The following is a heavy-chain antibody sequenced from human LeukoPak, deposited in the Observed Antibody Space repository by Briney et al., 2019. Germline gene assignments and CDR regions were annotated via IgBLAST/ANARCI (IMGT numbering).Heavy chain of an antibody. J-gene: IGHJ4*02. D-gene: IGHD4-17*01. Sequence: PSETLSLTCTVSGGSLCSYYWSWIRQPPGKGLEWIGYIYHSGSTYYNPSLKSRVTISVDRSKNQFSLKLSSVTAADTAVYYCARGAPTVDYWGQGTLVTVSS. CDR3: ARGAPTVDY. CDR1: GGSLCSYY. V-gene: IGHV4-59*12. CDR2: IYHSGST.